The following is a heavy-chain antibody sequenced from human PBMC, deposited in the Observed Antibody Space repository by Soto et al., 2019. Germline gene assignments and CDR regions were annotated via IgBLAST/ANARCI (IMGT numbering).Heavy chain of an antibody. V-gene: IGHV4-59*01. CDR3: ARVRDCSGGTCYSWWFDP. CDR1: GGSISSYY. Sequence: SETLSLTCTVSGGSISSYYWSWIRQPPGKGLEWIGHIYYSGSTNYNPSLKSRVTISVDTSKNQLSLKLSSVTAADTAVYYCARVRDCSGGTCYSWWFDPWGQGTLVTV. CDR2: IYYSGST. J-gene: IGHJ5*02. D-gene: IGHD2-15*01.